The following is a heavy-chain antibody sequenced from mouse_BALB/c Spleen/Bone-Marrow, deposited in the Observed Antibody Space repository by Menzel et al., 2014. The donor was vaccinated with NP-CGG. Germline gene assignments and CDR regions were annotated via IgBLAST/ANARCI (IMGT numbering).Heavy chain of an antibody. V-gene: IGHV5-6-3*01. J-gene: IGHJ2*01. CDR1: GFTFSSYG. Sequence: EVQGVESGGGLVQPGGSLKLSCAASGFTFSSYGMPWVRQTPDKRLELVATINSNGGSTYYPDSVKGRFTISRDTAKNTLCLQMSSVKSEETAMYYCVRGNYGNYVDYFDFWGPGTTLTVSS. CDR3: VRGNYGNYVDYFDF. D-gene: IGHD2-1*01. CDR2: INSNGGST.